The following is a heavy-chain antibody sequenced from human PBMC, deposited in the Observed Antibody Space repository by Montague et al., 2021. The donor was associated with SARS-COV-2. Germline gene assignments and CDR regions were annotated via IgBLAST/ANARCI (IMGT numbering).Heavy chain of an antibody. CDR2: VYYSGRT. V-gene: IGHV4-59*01. CDR3: ARDIGVDGVMDV. D-gene: IGHD2-21*01. J-gene: IGHJ6*02. Sequence: SETLSLTCTVSGVSINGNYWSWIRQPPGKGLEWIGNVYYSGRTNXNPSLKSRVTISVDTSKNQFSLKVSSVTAADTAVYFCARDIGVDGVMDVWGQGTTVSVSS. CDR1: GVSINGNY.